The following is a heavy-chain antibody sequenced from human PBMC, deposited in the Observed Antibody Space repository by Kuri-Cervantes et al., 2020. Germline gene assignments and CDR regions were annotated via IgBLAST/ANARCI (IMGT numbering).Heavy chain of an antibody. CDR1: GFTFSDYY. Sequence: GESLKISCAASGFTFSDYYMSWIRQAPGKGLEWVSYISNTGGTIYYADSVKGRFTISRDNAKNSLHLQMNSLRAEDTAVYYCARDKPDDDYGTTFDYWGQGTLVPSPQ. CDR2: ISNTGGTI. CDR3: ARDKPDDDYGTTFDY. J-gene: IGHJ4*02. V-gene: IGHV3-11*01. D-gene: IGHD4/OR15-4a*01.